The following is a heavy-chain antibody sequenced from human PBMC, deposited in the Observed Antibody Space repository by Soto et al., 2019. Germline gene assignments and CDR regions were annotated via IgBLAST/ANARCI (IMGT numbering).Heavy chain of an antibody. CDR2: ISSNGGST. Sequence: VGSLRLSCSASGFTFSSYAMHWVRQAPGKGLEYVSAISSNGGSTYYADSVKGRFTISRDNSKNTLYLQMSSLRAEDTAVYYCVKTADYGDYAEYFQHWGQGTLVTVSS. CDR1: GFTFSSYA. J-gene: IGHJ1*01. V-gene: IGHV3-64D*09. CDR3: VKTADYGDYAEYFQH. D-gene: IGHD4-17*01.